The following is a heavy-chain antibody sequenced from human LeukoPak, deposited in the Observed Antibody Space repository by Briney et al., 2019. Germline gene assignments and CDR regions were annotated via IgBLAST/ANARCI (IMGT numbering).Heavy chain of an antibody. CDR2: INHSGST. V-gene: IGHV4-34*01. Sequence: SETLSLTCAVYGGSFSGYYWSWIRQPPGKGLEWIGEINHSGSTNYNPSLKSRVTISVDTSKNQFSLKLGSVTAADTAVYYCARGGEGEHCSSTSCRPGFDYWGQGTLVTVSS. D-gene: IGHD2-2*01. CDR1: GGSFSGYY. J-gene: IGHJ4*02. CDR3: ARGGEGEHCSSTSCRPGFDY.